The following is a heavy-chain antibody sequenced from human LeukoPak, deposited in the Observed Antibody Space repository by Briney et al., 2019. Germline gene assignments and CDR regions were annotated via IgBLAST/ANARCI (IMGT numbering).Heavy chain of an antibody. CDR3: ARGFMITFGGVIAYNWFDP. CDR1: GGSFSGYY. D-gene: IGHD3-16*02. V-gene: IGHV4-59*12. Sequence: PSETLSLTCAVYGGSFSGYYWSWIRQPPGKGLEWIGYIYYSGSTYYNPSLKSRVTISVDTSKNQFSLKLSSVTAADTAVYYCARGFMITFGGVIAYNWFDPWGQGTLVTVSS. CDR2: IYYSGST. J-gene: IGHJ5*02.